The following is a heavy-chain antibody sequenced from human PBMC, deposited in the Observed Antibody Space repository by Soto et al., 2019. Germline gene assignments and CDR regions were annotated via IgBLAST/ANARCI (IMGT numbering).Heavy chain of an antibody. CDR3: ARSYYLADDFDV. D-gene: IGHD3-16*01. CDR2: ISAFNGNT. Sequence: ASVKVSCKASGFRFSDYGFNWLRQAPGQGLEWMGWISAFNGNTETAQGLQDRVTMTTDSSTTTAHMDLTNLTTYDTAIYYGARSYYLADDFDVWGQGTMVTVSS. V-gene: IGHV1-18*01. J-gene: IGHJ3*01. CDR1: GFRFSDYG.